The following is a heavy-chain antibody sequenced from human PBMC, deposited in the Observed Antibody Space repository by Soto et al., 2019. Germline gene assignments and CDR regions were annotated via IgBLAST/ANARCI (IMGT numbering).Heavy chain of an antibody. CDR3: ARQRCTTTTCYTYFDP. CDR2: IDPSDSYT. V-gene: IGHV5-10-1*01. Sequence: PGESLKISCKGSGYTFTNYWINWVRQVPGKGLEWIGRIDPSDSYTDYSPSFQDHVTISADKSISTAYLHWSSLKASDTAFYFCARQRCTTTTCYTYFDPWGQGTLVTVSS. J-gene: IGHJ5*02. D-gene: IGHD2-2*02. CDR1: GYTFTNYW.